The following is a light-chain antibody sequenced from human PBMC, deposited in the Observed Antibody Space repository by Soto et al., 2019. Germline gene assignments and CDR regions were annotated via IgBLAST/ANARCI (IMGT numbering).Light chain of an antibody. CDR3: QQSYSAVVT. V-gene: IGKV1-39*01. J-gene: IGKJ4*01. CDR2: AAS. CDR1: QSISSY. Sequence: DIQMTQSPSSLSASVGDRVTITCRASQSISSYLNWYQQKPGKAPKLLIYAASSLQSGVPSRFSGSGSGTDFTLTISSLQPEDFATYSCQQSYSAVVTFGGGTKVESK.